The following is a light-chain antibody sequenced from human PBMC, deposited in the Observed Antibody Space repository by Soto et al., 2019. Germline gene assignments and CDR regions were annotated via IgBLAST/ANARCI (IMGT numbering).Light chain of an antibody. V-gene: IGLV2-8*01. CDR1: SSDVGNYNF. Sequence: QSALTQPPSASGSPGQSVTISCIGTSSDVGNYNFVSWYQQHPGRAPKLMIYEVSKRPSGVPDRFSGSKSGNTASLTVSGLQADDEADYYCSSYGGNNNVLFGGGTKLTVL. CDR2: EVS. CDR3: SSYGGNNNVL. J-gene: IGLJ2*01.